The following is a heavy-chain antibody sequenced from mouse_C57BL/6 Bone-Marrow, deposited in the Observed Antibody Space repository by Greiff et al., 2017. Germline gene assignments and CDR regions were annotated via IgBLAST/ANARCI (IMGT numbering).Heavy chain of an antibody. CDR3: AAYDGYADY. J-gene: IGHJ2*01. Sequence: QVQLQQSGPELVRPGASVKISCKAPGYTFTSHWMQWVRQRPGQGLEWIGEIFPGSGSTYYNEKLKGKATLTVDASSRTTYMQLSSLTSEYSAVYFCAAYDGYADYWGQGTTLTVSS. V-gene: IGHV1-56*01. CDR1: GYTFTSHW. D-gene: IGHD2-3*01. CDR2: IFPGSGST.